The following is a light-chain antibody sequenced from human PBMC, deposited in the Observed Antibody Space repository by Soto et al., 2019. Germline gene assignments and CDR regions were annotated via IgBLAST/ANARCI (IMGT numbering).Light chain of an antibody. CDR2: KAS. Sequence: DIQITQSPSSLSASVGDRVTITCRASQSINRWLAWYQQKPGKAPKLLIYKASSLESGVPSRFSGGGIGTEFSISISSLQPDDFATYYCQQYSTYPYIFGQGTKVDIK. V-gene: IGKV1-5*03. CDR1: QSINRW. J-gene: IGKJ2*01. CDR3: QQYSTYPYI.